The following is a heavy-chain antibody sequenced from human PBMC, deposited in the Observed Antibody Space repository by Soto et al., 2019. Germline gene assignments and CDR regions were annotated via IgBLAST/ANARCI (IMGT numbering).Heavy chain of an antibody. CDR1: GFTFSSYS. D-gene: IGHD5-18*01. CDR3: ARDQPRYSYGYGLGY. Sequence: EVQLVESGGGLVKPGGSLRLSCAASGFTFSSYSMNWVRQAPGKGLEWVSSISSSSSYIYYADSVKGRFTISRDNAKDSLYLQMNTLRAEDTAVYYCARDQPRYSYGYGLGYWGQGPLVTVSS. J-gene: IGHJ4*02. CDR2: ISSSSSYI. V-gene: IGHV3-21*01.